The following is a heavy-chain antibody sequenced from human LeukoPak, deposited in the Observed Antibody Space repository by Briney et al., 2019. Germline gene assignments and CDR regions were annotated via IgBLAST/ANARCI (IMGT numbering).Heavy chain of an antibody. D-gene: IGHD3-9*01. CDR1: GFTFSDYY. CDR2: ISSSGSTI. J-gene: IGHJ6*04. Sequence: GGSLRLSCAASGFTFSDYYMSWIRQAPGKGLEWVSYISSSGSTIYYADSVKGRFTISRDNARNSLYLQMNSLRAEDTAVYYCARVRADILTGPDVWGKGTTVTVSS. CDR3: ARVRADILTGPDV. V-gene: IGHV3-11*04.